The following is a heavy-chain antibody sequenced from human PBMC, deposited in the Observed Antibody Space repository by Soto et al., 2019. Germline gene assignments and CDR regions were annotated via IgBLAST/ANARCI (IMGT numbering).Heavy chain of an antibody. Sequence: QVPLVESGGGVVQPGRSLRLSCAASGFTFSSYGMHWVRQAPGKGLEWVAVISNDGSNKYYADSVKGRFTISRDNSKNTLYLQMNSLRAEDTAVYYCAKDGKGLAYYFDYWGQGTLVTVSS. CDR3: AKDGKGLAYYFDY. CDR1: GFTFSSYG. D-gene: IGHD6-19*01. J-gene: IGHJ4*02. V-gene: IGHV3-30*18. CDR2: ISNDGSNK.